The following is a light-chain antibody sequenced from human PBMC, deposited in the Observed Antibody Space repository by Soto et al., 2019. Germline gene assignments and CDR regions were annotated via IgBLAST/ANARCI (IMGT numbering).Light chain of an antibody. CDR3: QQYNNWSPA. CDR1: QTVSSK. CDR2: GAS. J-gene: IGKJ1*01. Sequence: EIVMTQSPATLSVSPGERATLSCRASQTVSSKLAWYQLKPGQAPRLLIYGASTRATDIPARFSGSGSGTEFALTIGSLQSEDFAVYYCQQYNNWSPAFGQGTTVE. V-gene: IGKV3-15*01.